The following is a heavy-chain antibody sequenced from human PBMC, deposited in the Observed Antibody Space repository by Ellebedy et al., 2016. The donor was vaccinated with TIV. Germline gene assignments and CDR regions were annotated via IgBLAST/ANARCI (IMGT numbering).Heavy chain of an antibody. J-gene: IGHJ3*02. D-gene: IGHD3-10*01. CDR3: ARALWFKDAFDI. CDR1: GGSISSGGYY. V-gene: IGHV4-31*03. CDR2: IYYSGST. Sequence: SETLSLXXTVSGGSISSGGYYWSWIRQHPGKGLEWIGYIYYSGSTYYNPSLKSRVTISVDTSKNQYSLKLSSVTAADTAVYYCARALWFKDAFDIWGQGTMVTVSS.